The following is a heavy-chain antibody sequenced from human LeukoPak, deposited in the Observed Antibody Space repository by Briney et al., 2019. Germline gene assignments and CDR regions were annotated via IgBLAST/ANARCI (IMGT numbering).Heavy chain of an antibody. V-gene: IGHV1-46*01. CDR3: ARDQESTIAGRSSGMDV. CDR1: GYTFTNHY. Sequence: ASVTVSFKASGYTFTNHYLHWVRHAPGEGLGWVGIINPSAGTTSNVQKFQGRVTLTRDTSASTIYMELSSLTSEDTAVYYCARDQESTIAGRSSGMDVWGQGTTVTVSS. D-gene: IGHD1-26*01. J-gene: IGHJ6*02. CDR2: INPSAGTT.